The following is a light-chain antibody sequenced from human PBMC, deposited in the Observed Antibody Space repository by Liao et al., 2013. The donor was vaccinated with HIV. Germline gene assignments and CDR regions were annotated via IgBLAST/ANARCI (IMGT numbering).Light chain of an antibody. Sequence: SYALSQPPSMSVSPGQTAIITCSGDKLGTKYASWYQRRPGQSPILVIYQDKKRPSGIPERFSGSNSGNTATLTISGTQAMDEADYYCQVWDSYAVFGGGTQLTVL. CDR1: KLGTKY. CDR2: QDK. J-gene: IGLJ7*01. CDR3: QVWDSYAV. V-gene: IGLV3-1*01.